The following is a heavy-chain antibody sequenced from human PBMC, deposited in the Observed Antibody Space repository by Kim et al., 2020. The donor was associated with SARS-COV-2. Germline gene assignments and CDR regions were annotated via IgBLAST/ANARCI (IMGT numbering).Heavy chain of an antibody. J-gene: IGHJ4*02. Sequence: SVQGRFTLSRDDSRNTLYLQMNSLRAEDTAFYYCARGKRDYSTSWYYFDYWGQGTLVTVSS. CDR3: ARGKRDYSTSWYYFDY. V-gene: IGHV3-53*01. D-gene: IGHD6-13*01.